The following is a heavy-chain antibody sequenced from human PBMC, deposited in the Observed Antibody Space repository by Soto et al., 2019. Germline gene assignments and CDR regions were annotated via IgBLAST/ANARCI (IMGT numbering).Heavy chain of an antibody. CDR1: GGTFSSYA. J-gene: IGHJ4*02. Sequence: SVKVACKASGGTFSSYAISWVRQAPGQGLEWMGGIIPIFGTANYAQKFQGRVTITADESTSTAYMELSSLRSEDTAVYYCARDQYYYDSSGYLGRRGWGQGTLVTVSS. CDR2: IIPIFGTA. CDR3: ARDQYYYDSSGYLGRRG. D-gene: IGHD3-22*01. V-gene: IGHV1-69*13.